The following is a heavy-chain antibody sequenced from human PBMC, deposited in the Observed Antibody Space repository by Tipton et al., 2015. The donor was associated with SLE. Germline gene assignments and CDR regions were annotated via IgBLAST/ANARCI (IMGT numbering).Heavy chain of an antibody. V-gene: IGHV4-34*01. D-gene: IGHD3-10*01. CDR3: ATEFYGSGSYYSPDFDY. CDR1: GGSFSGYY. Sequence: TLSLTCAVYGGSFSGYYWSWIRQPPGKGLEWIGEINHSGSTNYNPSLKSRVTISVDTSKNQFSLKLSSVTAADTAAYYCATEFYGSGSYYSPDFDYWGQGTLVTVSS. J-gene: IGHJ4*02. CDR2: INHSGST.